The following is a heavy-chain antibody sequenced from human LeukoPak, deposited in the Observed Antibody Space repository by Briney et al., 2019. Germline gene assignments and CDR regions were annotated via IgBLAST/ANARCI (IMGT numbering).Heavy chain of an antibody. CDR3: ARTQTYYDFWSGPSDPYFDY. Sequence: GGSLRLSCAASGFTFSSYWMSWVRQAPGKGLEWVANIRQDGSEKYYVDSVKGRFTISRDNAKNSLYLQMNSLRAEDTAVYYCARTQTYYDFWSGPSDPYFDYWGQGTLVTVSS. J-gene: IGHJ4*02. CDR1: GFTFSSYW. CDR2: IRQDGSEK. V-gene: IGHV3-7*01. D-gene: IGHD3-3*01.